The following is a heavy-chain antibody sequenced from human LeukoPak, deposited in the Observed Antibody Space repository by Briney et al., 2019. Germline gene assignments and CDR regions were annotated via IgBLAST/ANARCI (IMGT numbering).Heavy chain of an antibody. D-gene: IGHD1-26*01. Sequence: TSETLSLTCTVSGGSISSSSYYWGWIRQPPGKGLEWIGSIYYSGSTYYNPSLKSRVTISVDTSKNQFSLKLSSVIAADTAVYYCARVRGRWVRDAFDIWGQGTMVTVSS. V-gene: IGHV4-39*07. CDR3: ARVRGRWVRDAFDI. CDR1: GGSISSSSYY. CDR2: IYYSGST. J-gene: IGHJ3*02.